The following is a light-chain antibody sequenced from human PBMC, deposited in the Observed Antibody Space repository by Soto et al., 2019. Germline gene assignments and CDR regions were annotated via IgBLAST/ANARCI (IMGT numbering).Light chain of an antibody. CDR1: QSVSSNH. CDR2: GGS. Sequence: ILLTQSPGTLSVSPGERATRSWKASQSVSSNHLAWYQQKPGQAPRLRIYGGSTRATGIPVRLSGSGSETEFTLTISRIEPADFAVYYCQQRSNWLTFGGGTKVDI. J-gene: IGKJ4*01. CDR3: QQRSNWLT. V-gene: IGKV3D-20*02.